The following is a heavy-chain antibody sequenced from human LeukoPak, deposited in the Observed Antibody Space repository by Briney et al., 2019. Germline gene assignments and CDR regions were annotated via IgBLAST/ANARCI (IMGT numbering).Heavy chain of an antibody. CDR2: ISAYNGNT. CDR3: ASSPYSYGSNYYYYCMDV. Sequence: ASVKVSCKASGYTFTSYGISWVRQAPGQGLEWMGWISAYNGNTNYAQKLQGRVTMTTDTSTSTAYMELRSLRSDDTAVYYCASSPYSYGSNYYYYCMDVWGKGTTVTVSS. D-gene: IGHD5-18*01. V-gene: IGHV1-18*01. CDR1: GYTFTSYG. J-gene: IGHJ6*03.